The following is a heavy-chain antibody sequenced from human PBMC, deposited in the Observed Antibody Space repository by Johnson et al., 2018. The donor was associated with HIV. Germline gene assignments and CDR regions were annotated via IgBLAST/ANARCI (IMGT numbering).Heavy chain of an antibody. CDR1: GFTFSDYY. CDR3: ARVVSVAVAGSRQGAVGAFDM. Sequence: VQLVESGGGLVKPGGSMRLSRAASGFTFSDYYMSWISQAPGKGLAWVSGINWNGGSTGYADSVKGRFTISRENAKNSLYLHMNTLRAEDTALYYCARVVSVAVAGSRQGAVGAFDMWGQGTMVTVSS. D-gene: IGHD6-19*01. V-gene: IGHV3-20*04. CDR2: INWNGGST. J-gene: IGHJ3*02.